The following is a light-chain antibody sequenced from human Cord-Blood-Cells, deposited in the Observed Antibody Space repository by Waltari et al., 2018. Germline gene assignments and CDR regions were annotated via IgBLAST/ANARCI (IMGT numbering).Light chain of an antibody. CDR3: QSYDSSLSGSV. Sequence: QSVLTQPPSVSGAPGQRVTISCTGSSTNIGAGYDVHWYQQLPGTAPKLLIYGNSNRPSVVPYRFSGSKSRTAASLAITGLQAEDEADYYCQSYDSSLSGSVFGGGTRLTVL. CDR2: GNS. CDR1: STNIGAGYD. V-gene: IGLV1-40*01. J-gene: IGLJ3*02.